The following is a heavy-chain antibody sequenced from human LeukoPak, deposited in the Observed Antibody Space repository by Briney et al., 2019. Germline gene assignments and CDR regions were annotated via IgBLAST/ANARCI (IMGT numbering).Heavy chain of an antibody. CDR3: ARLWSVAFDI. J-gene: IGHJ3*02. CDR1: GGSFSSYF. CDR2: IYPSGNT. D-gene: IGHD3-16*01. Sequence: KPSETLSLTCSVSGGSFSSYFWSWVRQPAGKGLEWIGRIYPSGNTNYNPSLKSRVTLSVDTSKTQFSLKLSSVTAADTAVYYCARLWSVAFDIWGQGTMVTVSS. V-gene: IGHV4-4*07.